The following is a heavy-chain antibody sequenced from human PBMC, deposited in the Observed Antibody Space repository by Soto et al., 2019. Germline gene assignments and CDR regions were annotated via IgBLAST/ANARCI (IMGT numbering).Heavy chain of an antibody. V-gene: IGHV3-23*01. CDR3: AKDFYYDFWSGYLVPNGMAV. CDR1: GFTFRSWG. Sequence: WGALRLSYRGAGFTFRSWGMRWVRQAPGKGLEWVSAISGSGGSTYYADSVKGRFTISRDNSKNTLYLQMNSLRAEDTAVYYCAKDFYYDFWSGYLVPNGMAVWGQGTTVTLSS. J-gene: IGHJ6*02. CDR2: ISGSGGST. D-gene: IGHD3-3*01.